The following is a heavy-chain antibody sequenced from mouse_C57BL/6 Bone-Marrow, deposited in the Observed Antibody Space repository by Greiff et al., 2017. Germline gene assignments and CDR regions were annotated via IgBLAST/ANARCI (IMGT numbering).Heavy chain of an antibody. J-gene: IGHJ1*03. Sequence: EVMLVESGGGLVQPGGSLSLSCAASGFTFTDYYMSWVRQPPGKALEWLGFIRNKANGYTTEYSASVKGRFTISRDNSQSILYLQMNALRAEDSATYYCARSFYWYFDVWGTGTTVTVSS. CDR2: IRNKANGYTT. CDR3: ARSFYWYFDV. CDR1: GFTFTDYY. V-gene: IGHV7-3*01.